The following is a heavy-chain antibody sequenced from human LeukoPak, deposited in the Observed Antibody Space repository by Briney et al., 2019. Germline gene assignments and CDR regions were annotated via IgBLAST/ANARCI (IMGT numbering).Heavy chain of an antibody. J-gene: IGHJ4*02. V-gene: IGHV3-30-3*01. D-gene: IGHD3-22*01. Sequence: GGSLRLSWAASGFTFSSYAMHWVSQAPGKGLEWVAVISYDGSNKYYANSVKGRFTISRDNSKNTLYVQMNSLRAEDTAVYYCARDNGEDDSSGYSPFDYWGQGTLVIVSS. CDR2: ISYDGSNK. CDR3: ARDNGEDDSSGYSPFDY. CDR1: GFTFSSYA.